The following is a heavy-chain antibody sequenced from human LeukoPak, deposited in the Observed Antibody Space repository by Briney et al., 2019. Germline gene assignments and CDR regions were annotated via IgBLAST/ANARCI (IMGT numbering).Heavy chain of an antibody. CDR1: GYTFTSYD. Sequence: RASVKVFCKASGYTFTSYDINWVRQATGQGLEWMGWMNPNSGNTGYAQKFQGRVTMTRNTSISTAYMELSSLRSEDTAVYYCASMLRWSVYYYGMDVWGQGTTVTVSS. V-gene: IGHV1-8*01. CDR3: ASMLRWSVYYYGMDV. CDR2: MNPNSGNT. D-gene: IGHD4-23*01. J-gene: IGHJ6*02.